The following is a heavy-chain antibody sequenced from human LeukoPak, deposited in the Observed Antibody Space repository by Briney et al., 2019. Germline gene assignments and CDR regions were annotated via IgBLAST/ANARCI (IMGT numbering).Heavy chain of an antibody. V-gene: IGHV4-59*01. CDR1: GGSISSYY. CDR3: ARDIYCSSTSCSYDAFDI. D-gene: IGHD2-2*01. CDR2: IYYSGST. Sequence: PSETLSLTCTVSGGSISSYYWSWIRQPPGKGLEWIGYIYYSGSTNYNPSLKSRVTISVDTSKNQFSLKLSSVTAADTAVYYCARDIYCSSTSCSYDAFDIWGQETMVTVSS. J-gene: IGHJ3*02.